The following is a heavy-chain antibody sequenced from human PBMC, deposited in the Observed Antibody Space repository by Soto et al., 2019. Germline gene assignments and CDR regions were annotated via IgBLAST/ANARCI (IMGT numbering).Heavy chain of an antibody. CDR2: ITYTGVST. CDR3: AKSSVWYPYFVS. D-gene: IGHD6-13*01. CDR1: EFSFDDYA. V-gene: IGHV3-23*01. J-gene: IGHJ4*02. Sequence: EAQLLESGGDLVQPGGSLRLSCAASEFSFDDYAMSWVRQAPGKGLEWVSSITYTGVSTYYADSVKGRFTISRDNSRDTLFLQMNSLRAEDTAISYCAKSSVWYPYFVSWGQGTLVTVSS.